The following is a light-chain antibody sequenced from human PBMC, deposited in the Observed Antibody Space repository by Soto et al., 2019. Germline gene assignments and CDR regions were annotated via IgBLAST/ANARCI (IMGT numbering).Light chain of an antibody. CDR1: SSDVGYYNY. Sequence: QSALTQPPSVSGSPGQSVTISCTGTSSDVGYYNYVSWYQHQPDKAPKLMIYEVTNRPSGVPDRFSGSKSGNTASLTVSGLQAEDEADYYCCSYAGSDNFGVFGGGTKLTVL. J-gene: IGLJ2*01. CDR3: CSYAGSDNFGV. V-gene: IGLV2-8*01. CDR2: EVT.